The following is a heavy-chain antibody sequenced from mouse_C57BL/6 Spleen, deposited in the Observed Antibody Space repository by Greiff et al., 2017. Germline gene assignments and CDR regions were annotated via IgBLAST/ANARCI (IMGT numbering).Heavy chain of an antibody. D-gene: IGHD1-1*01. J-gene: IGHJ3*01. CDR3: ARDRYYGSTWFDY. V-gene: IGHV5-4*01. CDR2: ISDGGSYT. Sequence: DVMLVESGGGLVKPGGSLKLSCAASGFTFSSYAMSWVRQTPEKRLEWVATISDGGSYTYYPDNVKGRFTISRDNAKNNLYLQMSHLKSEDTAMYYRARDRYYGSTWFDYWGQGTLVTVSA. CDR1: GFTFSSYA.